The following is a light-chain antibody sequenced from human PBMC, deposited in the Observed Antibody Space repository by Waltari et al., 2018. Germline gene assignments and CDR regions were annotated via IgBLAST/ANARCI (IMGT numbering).Light chain of an antibody. J-gene: IGLJ2*01. CDR3: CSYTSSYVV. CDR1: SSDVGGFKY. V-gene: IGLV2-11*01. CDR2: DVS. Sequence: QSALTQPRSVSGSPGQSVTISCTGSSSDVGGFKYVSWYQQHSGKAPKLMICDVSKRPSGVPDRFSGSKSGNTASRTISGLQAEDEADYYCCSYTSSYVVFGGGTKLTVL.